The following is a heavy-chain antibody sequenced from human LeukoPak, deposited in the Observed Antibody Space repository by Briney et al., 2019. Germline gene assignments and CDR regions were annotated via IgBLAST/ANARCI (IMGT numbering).Heavy chain of an antibody. CDR3: AGVAGAPCYYYYGMDV. CDR1: GGSISSGGYS. Sequence: SETLSLTCAVSGGSISSGGYSWSWIRQPPGKGLEWIGYIYHSGSTYYNPSLKSRVTISVDRSKNQFSLKLSSVTAAATAVYCGAGVAGAPCYYYYGMDVWGQGTTVTVSS. D-gene: IGHD6-13*01. CDR2: IYHSGST. J-gene: IGHJ6*02. V-gene: IGHV4-30-2*01.